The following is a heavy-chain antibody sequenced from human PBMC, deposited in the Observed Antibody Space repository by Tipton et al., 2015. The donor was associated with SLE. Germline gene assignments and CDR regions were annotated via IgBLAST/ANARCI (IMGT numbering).Heavy chain of an antibody. V-gene: IGHV4-39*07. CDR1: GGSISSSSYY. CDR3: ARDQAPPDAFDI. Sequence: TLSLTCTVSGGSISSSSYYLGWIRQPPGKGLEWIGSIYYSGSTYYNPSLKSRVTLSVDTSKNQFSLKLSSVTAADTAVYYCARDQAPPDAFDIWGQGTMVTVSS. J-gene: IGHJ3*02. CDR2: IYYSGST.